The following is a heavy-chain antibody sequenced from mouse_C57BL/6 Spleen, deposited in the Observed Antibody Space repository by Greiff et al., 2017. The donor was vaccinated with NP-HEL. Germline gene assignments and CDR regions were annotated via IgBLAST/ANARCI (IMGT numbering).Heavy chain of an antibody. Sequence: VQLQQSGAELVRPGASVTLSCKASGYTFTDYEMHWVKQTPVHGLEWIGAIDPETGGTAYNQKFKGKAILTADKSSSTAYMALRSLTSEDSAVYYCTSRFAYWGQGTLVTVSA. CDR2: IDPETGGT. CDR3: TSRFAY. V-gene: IGHV1-15*01. J-gene: IGHJ3*01. CDR1: GYTFTDYE.